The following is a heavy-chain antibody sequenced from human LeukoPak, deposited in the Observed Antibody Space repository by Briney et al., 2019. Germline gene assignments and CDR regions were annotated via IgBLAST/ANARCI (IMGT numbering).Heavy chain of an antibody. CDR2: IYPGDSDT. Sequence: GESLKISFQGSGYSFTNYWIAWVRQMPGKGLEWMGIIYPGDSDTRYSPSFQGQVTISADKSIRTAYLQWNSLKASDTAIYYCVRHLSDITSCPNYWGPGTLITVAS. J-gene: IGHJ4*02. CDR3: VRHLSDITSCPNY. V-gene: IGHV5-51*01. D-gene: IGHD2-2*01. CDR1: GYSFTNYW.